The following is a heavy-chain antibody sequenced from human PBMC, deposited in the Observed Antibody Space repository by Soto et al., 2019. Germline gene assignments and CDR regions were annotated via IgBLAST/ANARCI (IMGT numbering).Heavy chain of an antibody. CDR1: GYTFTSYD. J-gene: IGHJ5*02. CDR3: ARSGQVGNWFDP. D-gene: IGHD3-3*01. CDR2: MNPNSGNT. V-gene: IGHV1-8*01. Sequence: QVQLVQSGAEVKKPGASVKVSCKASGYTFTSYDINWVRQATGQGLEWMGWMNPNSGNTGYAQKFQGRVTMTRNTSVSTVYMGLSCLRSEDTAVYYCARSGQVGNWFDPWGQGTLVTVSS.